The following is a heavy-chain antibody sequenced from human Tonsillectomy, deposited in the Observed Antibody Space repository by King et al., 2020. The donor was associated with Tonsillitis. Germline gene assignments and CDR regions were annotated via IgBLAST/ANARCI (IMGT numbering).Heavy chain of an antibody. D-gene: IGHD1-26*01. CDR1: GFTFSSYS. V-gene: IGHV3-21*01. CDR2: ITSSSYYI. CDR3: ARDSGALWGFDS. J-gene: IGHJ4*02. Sequence: VQLVQSGGGLVKPGGSLRLSCAASGFTFSSYSMNWVRQAPGKGLEWVSSITSSSYYINYADSGKGRFTVSRDNAKNSLYLEMNSLRAEDTAVYYCARDSGALWGFDSWGQGTLVTVSS.